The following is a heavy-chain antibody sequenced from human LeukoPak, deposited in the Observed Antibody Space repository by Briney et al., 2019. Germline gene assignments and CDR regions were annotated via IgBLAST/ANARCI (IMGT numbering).Heavy chain of an antibody. CDR2: VNGDGSST. Sequence: GGSLRLSCAASGFTFSTYWMHWVRQAPGKGLVWVSRVNGDGSSTNYADSVKGRFTISRDNAKNTLYLQMNSLRAEGTAVYYCARDGIAAVDFDYWGQGILVTVSS. CDR1: GFTFSTYW. D-gene: IGHD6-13*01. CDR3: ARDGIAAVDFDY. J-gene: IGHJ4*02. V-gene: IGHV3-74*01.